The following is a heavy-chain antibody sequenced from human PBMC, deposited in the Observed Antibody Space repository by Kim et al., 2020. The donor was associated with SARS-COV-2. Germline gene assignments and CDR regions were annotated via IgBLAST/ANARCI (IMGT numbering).Heavy chain of an antibody. D-gene: IGHD5-18*01. CDR3: ARNSYGYGGDYYYYGMDV. CDR2: IKQDGSEK. V-gene: IGHV3-7*03. CDR1: GFTFSSYW. Sequence: GGSLRLSCAASGFTFSSYWMSWVRQAPGKGLEWVANIKQDGSEKYYVDSVKGRFTISRDNTKNSLYLQMNSLRAEDTAVYYCARNSYGYGGDYYYYGMDVWGQGTTVTVSS. J-gene: IGHJ6*02.